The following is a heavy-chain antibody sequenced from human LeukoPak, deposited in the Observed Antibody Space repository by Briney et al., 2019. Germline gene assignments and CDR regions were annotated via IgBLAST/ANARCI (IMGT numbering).Heavy chain of an antibody. V-gene: IGHV4-61*02. Sequence: SETLSLTCTVSGGSISSGSYSWTWIRQPAGKGLEWIGRIYTSGSTNYNPSLKSRVTISVDTSKNQFSLKLSSVTAADTAVYYCARDLNAASNPDVGGFDPWGQGTLVTVSS. D-gene: IGHD3-16*01. J-gene: IGHJ5*02. CDR2: IYTSGST. CDR3: ARDLNAASNPDVGGFDP. CDR1: GGSISSGSYS.